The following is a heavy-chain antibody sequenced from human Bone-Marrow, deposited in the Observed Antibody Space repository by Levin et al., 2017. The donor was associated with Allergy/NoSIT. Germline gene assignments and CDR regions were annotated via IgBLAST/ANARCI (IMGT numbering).Heavy chain of an antibody. J-gene: IGHJ6*02. CDR3: ARDQYSGSYYAPTKNYYDGMDV. Sequence: KAGGSLRLSCAVSGGSISSSNWWSWVRQPPGKGLEWIGEIYHSGSTNYNPSLKSRVTISVDKSKNQFSLKLSSVTAADTAVYYCARDQYSGSYYAPTKNYYDGMDVWGQGTTVTVSS. CDR1: GGSISSSNW. V-gene: IGHV4-4*02. CDR2: IYHSGST. D-gene: IGHD1-26*01.